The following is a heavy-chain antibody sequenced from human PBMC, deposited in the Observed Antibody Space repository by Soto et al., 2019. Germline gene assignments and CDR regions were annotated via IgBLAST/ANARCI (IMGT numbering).Heavy chain of an antibody. CDR2: VKEDGSEK. CDR1: GFSFSSYW. V-gene: IGHV3-7*01. CDR3: ARGDIVATIGYYLDY. D-gene: IGHD5-12*01. J-gene: IGHJ4*02. Sequence: GSLRLSCAASGFSFSSYWMSWVRQAPGKGLEWVANVKEDGSEKYYVDSVKGRYTISRDNAKKSLYLQMSSLRAEDTAVYYCARGDIVATIGYYLDYWGQGTAVTVSS.